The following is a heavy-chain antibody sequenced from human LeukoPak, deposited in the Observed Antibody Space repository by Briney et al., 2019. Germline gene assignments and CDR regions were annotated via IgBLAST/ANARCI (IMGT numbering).Heavy chain of an antibody. CDR1: GGSFSGYY. Sequence: SETLSLTCAVYGGSFSGYYWSWIRQPPGKGLEWIGEINHSGTTNYNPSLKSRVTISVDTSKNQFSLKLSSVTAEDTAVYYCARWDDSSGCVGYWGQGTLVTVSS. CDR3: ARWDDSSGCVGY. D-gene: IGHD6-19*01. CDR2: INHSGTT. V-gene: IGHV4-34*01. J-gene: IGHJ4*02.